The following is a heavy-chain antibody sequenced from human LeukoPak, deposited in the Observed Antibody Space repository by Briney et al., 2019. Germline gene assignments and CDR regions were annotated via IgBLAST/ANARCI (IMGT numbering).Heavy chain of an antibody. CDR1: GYTFTSYG. CDR3: ARVPRHIDSSGYYYYYYGMDV. CDR2: ISTNTGNP. Sequence: ASVKVSCKASGYTFTSYGLSWVRQAPGQGFEWMGWISTNTGNPTYAQGFTGRFVFSLDTSVSTAYLQISSLKAEDTAVYYCARVPRHIDSSGYYYYYYGMDVWGQGTTVTVSS. V-gene: IGHV7-4-1*02. D-gene: IGHD3-22*01. J-gene: IGHJ6*02.